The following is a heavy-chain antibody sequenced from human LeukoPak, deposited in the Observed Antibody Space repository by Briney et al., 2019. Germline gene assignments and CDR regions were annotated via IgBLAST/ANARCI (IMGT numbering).Heavy chain of an antibody. J-gene: IGHJ6*04. CDR2: INAGNGNT. CDR3: ARGGRSSYSSSWSRYYYGMDV. D-gene: IGHD6-13*01. Sequence: ASVKVSCKASGYTFTSYAMHWVRQAPGQRLEWMGWINAGNGNTKYSQKFQGRVTITRDTSASTAYMELSSLRSEDTAVYYCARGGRSSYSSSWSRYYYGMDVWGKGTTVTVSS. CDR1: GYTFTSYA. V-gene: IGHV1-3*01.